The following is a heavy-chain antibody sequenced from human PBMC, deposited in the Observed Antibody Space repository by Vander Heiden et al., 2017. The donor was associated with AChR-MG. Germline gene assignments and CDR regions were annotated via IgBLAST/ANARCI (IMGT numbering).Heavy chain of an antibody. V-gene: IGHV4-61*01. D-gene: IGHD3-9*01. J-gene: IGHJ4*02. CDR3: ATTNYDIWTGYYSPFDY. CDR2: IYYSGST. Sequence: QVQLQESGPGLVKPSETLSLTCTVSGGSVRSGSYYWSWIRQPPGKGLEWIGYIYYSGSTNYNPSLKSRVTISVDTSKNQFSLKLSSVTAADTAVYYCATTNYDIWTGYYSPFDYWGQGTLVTVSS. CDR1: GGSVRSGSYY.